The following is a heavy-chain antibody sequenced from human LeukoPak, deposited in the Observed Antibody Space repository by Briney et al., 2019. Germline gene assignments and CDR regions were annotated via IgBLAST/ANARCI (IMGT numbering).Heavy chain of an antibody. J-gene: IGHJ6*03. Sequence: PGGSLRHSSAPSGFTFTTYEMNWVRPAPGKGREWVSYITSSGDIKTYADPVKGRFTMSRDDAKNSLYLQMNSLRAEDTAVYYCARVVPAAIVEYYYYYMDVWGKGTTVTVSS. V-gene: IGHV3-48*03. CDR3: ARVVPAAIVEYYYYYMDV. D-gene: IGHD2-2*02. CDR2: ITSSGDIK. CDR1: GFTFTTYE.